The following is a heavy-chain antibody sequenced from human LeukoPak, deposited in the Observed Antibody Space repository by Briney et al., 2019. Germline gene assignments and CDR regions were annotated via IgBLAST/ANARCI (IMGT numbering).Heavy chain of an antibody. CDR3: AKDSSRGNGWYSPVDY. Sequence: GGSLRLSCAASGFTFSSYAMSWVRQAPGKGLEWVSAISSSGGSTYYADSVKGRFTISRDNSKNTLYLQMNSLRAEDTAVYYCAKDSSRGNGWYSPVDYWGQGTLVTVSS. V-gene: IGHV3-23*01. D-gene: IGHD6-19*01. CDR2: ISSSGGST. J-gene: IGHJ4*02. CDR1: GFTFSSYA.